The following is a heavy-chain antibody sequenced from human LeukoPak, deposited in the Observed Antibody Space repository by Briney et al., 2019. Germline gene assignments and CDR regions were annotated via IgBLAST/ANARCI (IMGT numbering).Heavy chain of an antibody. Sequence: PGGSLRLSCAASGFTVSSNYMSWVRQAPGKGLDWVSVIYSGGSTYHADSVKGRFTISRDNSKNTLYLQMNSRRAEDTAVYYCAREVVRGVIDYWGQGTLVTVSS. CDR3: AREVVRGVIDY. V-gene: IGHV3-53*01. CDR2: IYSGGST. CDR1: GFTVSSNY. D-gene: IGHD3-10*01. J-gene: IGHJ4*02.